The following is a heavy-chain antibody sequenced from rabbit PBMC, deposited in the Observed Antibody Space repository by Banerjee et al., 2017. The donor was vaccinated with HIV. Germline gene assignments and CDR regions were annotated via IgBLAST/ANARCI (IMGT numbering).Heavy chain of an antibody. CDR1: GFSFSNNYY. J-gene: IGHJ4*01. CDR3: ARGNAYVGLDL. D-gene: IGHD6-1*01. Sequence: QSLEESGGDLVKPGASLTLTCTASGFSFSNNYYMCWVRQAPGKGLEWIACIGAARSGDTWYASWVNGRFTISKASSTTVTLQMTSLTAADTATYFCARGNAYVGLDLWGQGTLVTVS. V-gene: IGHV1S40*01. CDR2: IGAARSGDT.